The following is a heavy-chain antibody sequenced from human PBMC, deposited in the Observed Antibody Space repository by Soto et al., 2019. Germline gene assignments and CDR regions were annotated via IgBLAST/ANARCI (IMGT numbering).Heavy chain of an antibody. CDR1: GFTFNNYA. J-gene: IGHJ6*02. D-gene: IGHD2-21*02. CDR2: TSSDGSNK. CDR3: AKVVVPGLNGMDV. Sequence: QVQLVESGGGVVQPGRSLTLSCAVSGFTFNNYAMHWVRQAPGKGLAWVAVTSSDGSNKFYADSVKGRFTISRDNSKNTLYLEMNSLRPEDTAVYYCAKVVVPGLNGMDVWGQGTTVTVSS. V-gene: IGHV3-30*04.